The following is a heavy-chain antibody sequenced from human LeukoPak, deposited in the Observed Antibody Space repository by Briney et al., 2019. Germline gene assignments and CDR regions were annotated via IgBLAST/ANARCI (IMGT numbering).Heavy chain of an antibody. CDR3: ARNHRLYNYLFDY. V-gene: IGHV4-39*07. J-gene: IGHJ4*02. Sequence: SETLSLTCTVSGGSISSSSYYWGWIRQPTGKGLEWIGSIYYSGSTYYNPSLKSRVTISVDSSKYQSSLKLSSVTAADTAVYYCARNHRLYNYLFDYWGQGTLVTVSS. D-gene: IGHD5-24*01. CDR2: IYYSGST. CDR1: GGSISSSSYY.